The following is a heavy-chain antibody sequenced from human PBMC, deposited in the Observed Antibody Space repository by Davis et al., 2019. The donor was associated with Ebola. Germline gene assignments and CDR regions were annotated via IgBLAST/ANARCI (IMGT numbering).Heavy chain of an antibody. Sequence: PGGSLRLSCAASGFTFSSYAMRWVRQAPGKGLAWVSAISGSGGSTYYADSVKGRFTISRDNSKNTLYLQMNSLRAEDTAVYYCAKGPIAAAGTHFDYWGQGTLVTVSS. J-gene: IGHJ4*02. CDR2: ISGSGGST. CDR3: AKGPIAAAGTHFDY. D-gene: IGHD6-13*01. V-gene: IGHV3-23*01. CDR1: GFTFSSYA.